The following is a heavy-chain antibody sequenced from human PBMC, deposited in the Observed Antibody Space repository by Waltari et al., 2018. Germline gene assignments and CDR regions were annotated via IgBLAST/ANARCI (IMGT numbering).Heavy chain of an antibody. CDR3: ARDKHGYSKIVGYYYGMDV. V-gene: IGHV3-48*03. Sequence: EVQLVESGGGLVQPGGSRRLSCPASGFTFSSYEMNWVRKAPGKGRGWVSDSSRSGSTIYYADSVKGRFTISRDNAKNALYLQMNSLRAEDTAVYYCARDKHGYSKIVGYYYGMDVWGQGTTVTVSS. D-gene: IGHD4-4*01. CDR2: SSRSGSTI. CDR1: GFTFSSYE. J-gene: IGHJ6*02.